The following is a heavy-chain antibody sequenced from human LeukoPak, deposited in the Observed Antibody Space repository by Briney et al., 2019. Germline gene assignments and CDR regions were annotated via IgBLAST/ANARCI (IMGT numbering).Heavy chain of an antibody. V-gene: IGHV3-23*01. CDR3: AKDTQYSSSSFDY. D-gene: IGHD6-6*01. CDR1: GFTFSNFV. J-gene: IGHJ4*02. Sequence: GGSLRLSCAASGFTFSNFVMSWVRQAPGKGLEWVSTIGLSGSSTYYAGSVKGRFTISRGNAKNSLYLQMNSLRAEDTALYYCAKDTQYSSSSFDYWGQGTLVTVSS. CDR2: IGLSGSST.